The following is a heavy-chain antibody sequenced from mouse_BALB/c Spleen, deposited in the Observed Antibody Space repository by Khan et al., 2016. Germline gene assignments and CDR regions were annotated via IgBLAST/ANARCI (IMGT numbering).Heavy chain of an antibody. V-gene: IGHV3-6*02. CDR1: GYSITSGYY. J-gene: IGHJ4*01. Sequence: EVQLQVSGPGLVKPSQSLSLTCSVTGYSITSGYYWNWIRQFPGNNLEWMGYISYDGSNNYNPSLKNRISIARATSKNQFFLKLNSVTTEDTATYYCARLRRVYAMDYWGQGTSVTVSS. D-gene: IGHD2-12*01. CDR3: ARLRRVYAMDY. CDR2: ISYDGSN.